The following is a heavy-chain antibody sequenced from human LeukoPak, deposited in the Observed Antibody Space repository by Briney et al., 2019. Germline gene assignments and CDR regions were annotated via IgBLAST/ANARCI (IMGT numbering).Heavy chain of an antibody. CDR1: GFTFSSYG. CDR3: AKDHPIVVVPAAPWFDP. CDR2: ISYDGSNK. D-gene: IGHD2-2*01. V-gene: IGHV3-30*18. Sequence: SGGSLRLSCAASGFTFSSYGMHWVRQAPGKGLEWVAVISYDGSNKYYADSAKGRFTISRDNSKNTLYLQMNSLRAEDTAVYYCAKDHPIVVVPAAPWFDPWGQGTLVTVSS. J-gene: IGHJ5*02.